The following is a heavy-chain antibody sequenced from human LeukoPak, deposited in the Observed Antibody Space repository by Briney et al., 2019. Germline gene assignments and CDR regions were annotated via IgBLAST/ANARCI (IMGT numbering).Heavy chain of an antibody. V-gene: IGHV3-7*01. CDR3: ARDSYYYDSSGYWDY. CDR2: IKQDGSEK. CDR1: GFTFSSYW. Sequence: PGGSLRLSRAASGFTFSSYWMSWVRQAPGKGLEWVANIKQDGSEKYYVDSVKGRFTISRDNAKNSLYLQMNSLRAEDTAVYYCARDSYYYDSSGYWDYWGQGTLVTVSS. J-gene: IGHJ4*02. D-gene: IGHD3-22*01.